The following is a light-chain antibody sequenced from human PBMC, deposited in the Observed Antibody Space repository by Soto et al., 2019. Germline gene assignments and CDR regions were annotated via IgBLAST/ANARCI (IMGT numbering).Light chain of an antibody. V-gene: IGKV3-20*01. CDR1: QSVSSN. CDR2: GAS. CDR3: QQYGSSTLT. Sequence: ENVLTQSPATLSLSPGERATLSCRASQSVSSNLAWYQQKPGQAPRLLIYGASSRDTGIPDRFSGSGSGTESTRTISRLEPEDFEVDDCQQYGSSTLTFGGGTKVDIK. J-gene: IGKJ4*01.